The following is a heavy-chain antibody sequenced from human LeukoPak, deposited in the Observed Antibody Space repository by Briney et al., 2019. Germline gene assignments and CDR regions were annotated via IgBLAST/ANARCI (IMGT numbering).Heavy chain of an antibody. CDR3: ARGRPGGSGSYYRLDY. J-gene: IGHJ4*02. D-gene: IGHD3-10*01. V-gene: IGHV4-59*12. CDR1: GGSISSYY. Sequence: PSETLSLTCTVSGGSISSYYWSWIRQPPGKGLEWIGYIYYSGSTNYNPSLKSRVTISVDTSKNQFSLKLSSVTAADTAVYYCARGRPGGSGSYYRLDYWGQGTLVTVSS. CDR2: IYYSGST.